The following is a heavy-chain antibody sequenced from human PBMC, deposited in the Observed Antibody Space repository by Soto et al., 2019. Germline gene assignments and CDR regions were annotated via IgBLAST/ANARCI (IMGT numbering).Heavy chain of an antibody. CDR2: IYYSGST. Sequence: PSETLSLTCTVSGGSISSYYWSWIRQPPGKGLEWIGYIYYSGSTNYNPSLKSRVTISVDTSKNQFSLKLSSVTAADTAVYYCARHSYYGDYPNYYYYYMDVWGKGTTVTVSS. V-gene: IGHV4-59*08. J-gene: IGHJ6*03. CDR3: ARHSYYGDYPNYYYYYMDV. D-gene: IGHD4-17*01. CDR1: GGSISSYY.